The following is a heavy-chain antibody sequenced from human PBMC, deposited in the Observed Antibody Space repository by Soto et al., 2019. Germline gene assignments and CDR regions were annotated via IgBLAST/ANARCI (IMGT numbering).Heavy chain of an antibody. Sequence: ASVKVSCKVSGYTLTELSMHWVRQAPGKGLEWMGGFDPEDGETIYAQKFQGRVTMTEDTSTDTAYMELSSLRSEDTAVYYCATWELGYCSGGSCYQSAGVWFYPWGQGTLVTVSS. CDR2: FDPEDGET. D-gene: IGHD2-15*01. CDR3: ATWELGYCSGGSCYQSAGVWFYP. V-gene: IGHV1-24*01. J-gene: IGHJ5*02. CDR1: GYTLTELS.